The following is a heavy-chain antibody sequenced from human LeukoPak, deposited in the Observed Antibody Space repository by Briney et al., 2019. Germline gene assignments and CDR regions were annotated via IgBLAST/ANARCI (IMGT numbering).Heavy chain of an antibody. J-gene: IGHJ6*02. CDR2: INQDGDEK. CDR1: GFTFSSHW. V-gene: IGHV3-7*01. CDR3: ASNWDYVRGYGMDV. D-gene: IGHD1-7*01. Sequence: GGSQRLPCAASGFTFSSHWVSWVRQAPGKRLQWVANINQDGDEKHYVDSVRGRFTISRDNTKNSLYLQMNSLRVEDSAVYYCASNWDYVRGYGMDVWGQGTTVAVSS.